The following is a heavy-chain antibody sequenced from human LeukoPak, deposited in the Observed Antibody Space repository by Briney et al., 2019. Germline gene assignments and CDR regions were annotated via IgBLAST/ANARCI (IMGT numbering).Heavy chain of an antibody. CDR1: GASITSGAYY. CDR3: ARARMGPVPFDP. CDR2: IADIATK. J-gene: IGHJ5*02. Sequence: SETLSLTCSVSGASITSGAYYWSWLRQHPEKGLEWIGYIADIATKFYNPAFKSRVSISMGPSKNLFSLSLTSLTAADTAVYYCARARMGPVPFDPWGQGILVTVSS. D-gene: IGHD1-14*01. V-gene: IGHV4-31*03.